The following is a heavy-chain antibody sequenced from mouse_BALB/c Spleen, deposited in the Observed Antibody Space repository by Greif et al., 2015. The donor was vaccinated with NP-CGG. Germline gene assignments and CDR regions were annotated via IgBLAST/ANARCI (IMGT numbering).Heavy chain of an antibody. V-gene: IGHV1S56*01. CDR1: GYTFTSYY. CDR2: IYPGNVNT. J-gene: IGHJ4*01. Sequence: VQVVESGPELVKPGASVRISCKASGYTFTSYYIHWVKQRPGQGLEWIGWIYPGNVNTKYNEKFKGKATLTADKSSSTAYMQLSSLTSEDSAVYFCARRYDYDVAMDYWGQGTSVTVSS. CDR3: ARRYDYDVAMDY. D-gene: IGHD2-4*01.